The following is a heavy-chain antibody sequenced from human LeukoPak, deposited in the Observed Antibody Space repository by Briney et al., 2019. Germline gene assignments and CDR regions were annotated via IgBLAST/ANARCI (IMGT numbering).Heavy chain of an antibody. D-gene: IGHD3-22*01. Sequence: PGGSLRLSCAASGFTFSSYAMHWVRQAPGKGLEWVAVISYDGSNKYYAGSVKGRFTISRDNSKNTLYLQMNSLRAEDTAVYYCARDRGAYYDSSGTIWGQGTLVTVSS. CDR2: ISYDGSNK. J-gene: IGHJ4*02. V-gene: IGHV3-30*04. CDR3: ARDRGAYYDSSGTI. CDR1: GFTFSSYA.